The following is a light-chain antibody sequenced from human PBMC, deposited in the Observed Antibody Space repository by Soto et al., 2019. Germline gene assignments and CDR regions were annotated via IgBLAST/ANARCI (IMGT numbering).Light chain of an antibody. CDR2: DAS. J-gene: IGKJ2*01. CDR3: QHFDSSPPKFT. Sequence: EIVLTQSPATLSLSPGERATLSCRASQNVNSSSLTWYQQKPGQAPRLLLYDASSRATDIPDKFSGSGSGTDFTHTISRLEPEDFALYYCQHFDSSPPKFTFGLGTKLEIK. V-gene: IGKV3-20*01. CDR1: QNVNSSS.